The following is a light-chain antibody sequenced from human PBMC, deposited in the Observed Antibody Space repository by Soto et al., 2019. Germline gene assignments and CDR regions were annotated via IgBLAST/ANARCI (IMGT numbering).Light chain of an antibody. V-gene: IGLV2-14*01. J-gene: IGLJ2*01. CDR3: SSYKTSNTLL. CDR1: SSDVGAYNY. CDR2: AVS. Sequence: QSALTQPSSASGSPGQSITISCPGTSSDVGAYNYVSWYQQHPGKAHKLMIFAVSDRPSGVSNCFSGSKSANTASLTISGLQAEDEADYYGSSYKTSNTLLFGGGTKLTVL.